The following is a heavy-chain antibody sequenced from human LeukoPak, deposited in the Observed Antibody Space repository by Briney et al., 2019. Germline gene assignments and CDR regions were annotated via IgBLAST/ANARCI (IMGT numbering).Heavy chain of an antibody. D-gene: IGHD3-10*01. J-gene: IGHJ4*02. Sequence: ASVKVSCKSSGYTFTSYAISWVRQAPGQGLEWMGWISAYNGNPNYAQRLQGRVTMTTDTSTGTAYMELRSLRSDDTAVYYCARGDYYGSGSYYKKTVDYWGQGTLVTVSS. V-gene: IGHV1-18*01. CDR2: ISAYNGNP. CDR1: GYTFTSYA. CDR3: ARGDYYGSGSYYKKTVDY.